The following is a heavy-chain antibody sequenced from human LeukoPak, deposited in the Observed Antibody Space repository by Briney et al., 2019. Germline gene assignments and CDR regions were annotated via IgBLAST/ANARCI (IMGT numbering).Heavy chain of an antibody. CDR1: GYTFTGYY. D-gene: IGHD6-13*01. V-gene: IGHV1-2*04. J-gene: IGHJ6*02. CDR3: ARDRPQAAAGVYYYYGMDV. Sequence: ASVTVSCTASGYTFTGYYMHWVRQAPGQGLEWMGRINPNSGGTNYAQKFQGWVTMTRDTSISTAYMELSRLRSDDTAVYYCARDRPQAAAGVYYYYGMDVWGQGTTVTVSS. CDR2: INPNSGGT.